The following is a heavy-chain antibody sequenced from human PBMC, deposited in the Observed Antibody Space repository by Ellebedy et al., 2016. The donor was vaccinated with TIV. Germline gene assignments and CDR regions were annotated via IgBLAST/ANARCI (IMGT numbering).Heavy chain of an antibody. CDR1: GGSFSAYY. V-gene: IGHV4-34*01. Sequence: MPSETLSLTFAPYGGSFSAYYWSWTRQPPGKGLEWIGEINHSGITNFNPSLKSRVTISQDTSKNQFSLNLTSVTAADTAVYYCARGGSGGHSWFDPWGQGTLVTVSS. J-gene: IGHJ5*02. D-gene: IGHD3-10*01. CDR2: INHSGIT. CDR3: ARGGSGGHSWFDP.